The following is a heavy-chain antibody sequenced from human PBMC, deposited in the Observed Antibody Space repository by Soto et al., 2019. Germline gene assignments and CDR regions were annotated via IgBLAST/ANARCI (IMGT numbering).Heavy chain of an antibody. CDR1: GFTFSSYA. J-gene: IGHJ4*02. Sequence: GGSLRLSCAASGFTFSSYAMRWVRQAPGKGLEWVSAISSRSSTIFYADSVKGRFTISRDNVKNSLYLQMNSLRAEDTAVYYCASGTNGAFFVYWGQGILVTVSS. CDR2: ISSRSSTI. V-gene: IGHV3-21*04. CDR3: ASGTNGAFFVY. D-gene: IGHD2-8*01.